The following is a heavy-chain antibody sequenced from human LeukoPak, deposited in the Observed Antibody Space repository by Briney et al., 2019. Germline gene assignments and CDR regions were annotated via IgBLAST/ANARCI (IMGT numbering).Heavy chain of an antibody. Sequence: GGSLRLSCAASGFTFSSYEMNWVRQAPGKGLEWVSYISSSGSTIYYADSVKGRFTISRDNAKNSLYLQMNSLRAEDTAVYYCARVSPNTVTTLRYFDYWGQGTLVTVSS. V-gene: IGHV3-48*03. D-gene: IGHD4-17*01. CDR1: GFTFSSYE. J-gene: IGHJ4*02. CDR3: ARVSPNTVTTLRYFDY. CDR2: ISSSGSTI.